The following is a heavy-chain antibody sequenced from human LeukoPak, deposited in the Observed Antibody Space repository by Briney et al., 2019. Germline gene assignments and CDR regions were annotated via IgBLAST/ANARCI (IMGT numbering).Heavy chain of an antibody. D-gene: IGHD3-9*01. CDR3: ARTYYDILTGYSGFDY. J-gene: IGHJ4*02. CDR1: GLPLSTSAVG. V-gene: IGHV2-5*02. Sequence: SGPTLVQPTQTLTLTCTFSGLPLSTSAVGVGWIRQPPGKALEWHALLYWDDDKRYSPSLKSRLTITNDTSKNQVVLTMTNVDPVDTATYYCARTYYDILTGYSGFDYWGQGTLVTVSS. CDR2: LYWDDDK.